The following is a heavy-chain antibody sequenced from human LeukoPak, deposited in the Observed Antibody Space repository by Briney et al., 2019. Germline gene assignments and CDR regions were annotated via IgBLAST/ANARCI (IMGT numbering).Heavy chain of an antibody. CDR2: ISSSSSYI. D-gene: IGHD2-2*01. CDR3: ARDLRRCSSTSCYGY. V-gene: IGHV3-21*01. CDR1: GFTFSSYS. J-gene: IGHJ4*02. Sequence: GGSLRLSCAASGFTFSSYSMNWVRQAPGKGLEWVSSISSSSSYIYYADSVRGRFTISRDNAKNSLYLQMNSLRAEDTAVYYCARDLRRCSSTSCYGYWGQGTLVTVSS.